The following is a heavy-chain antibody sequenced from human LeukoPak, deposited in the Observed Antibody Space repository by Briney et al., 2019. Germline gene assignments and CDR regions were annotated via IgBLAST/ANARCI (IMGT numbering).Heavy chain of an antibody. V-gene: IGHV1-69*05. CDR2: IIPIFGTT. CDR3: ARDLEDGYQGSGTGFDY. Sequence: ASVKVSCKASGGTFSSYAISWVRQAPGQGLEWMGGIIPIFGTTNYAQKFQGRVTITTDESTSTAYMELSSLRSEDTAVYYCARDLEDGYQGSGTGFDYWGQGTLVTVSS. J-gene: IGHJ4*02. D-gene: IGHD5-24*01. CDR1: GGTFSSYA.